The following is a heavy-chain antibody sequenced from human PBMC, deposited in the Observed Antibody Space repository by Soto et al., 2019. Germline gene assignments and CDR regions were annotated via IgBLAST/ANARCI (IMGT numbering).Heavy chain of an antibody. CDR2: IRSSGDST. J-gene: IGHJ4*02. CDR3: AKRGESYSLSPAFNFDY. D-gene: IGHD1-26*01. V-gene: IGHV3-23*01. Sequence: GGSLRLSCVSSGFTFINYAMSWVRQAPGKGLEWVSTIRSSGDSTYYADSVKGRFTISRDNSKNTLYLQMNSLRAEDTAVYNYAKRGESYSLSPAFNFDYWGQGSLVTVSS. CDR1: GFTFINYA.